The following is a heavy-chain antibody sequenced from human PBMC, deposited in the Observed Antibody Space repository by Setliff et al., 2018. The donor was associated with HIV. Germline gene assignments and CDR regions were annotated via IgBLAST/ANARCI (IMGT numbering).Heavy chain of an antibody. CDR2: IFYNGKT. D-gene: IGHD1-26*01. J-gene: IGHJ1*01. V-gene: IGHV4-31*03. Sequence: KASETLSLTCTVSTDSISSGDYQWSWIRQHPGKGLEWIGHIFYNGKTYYHPSLKSRVTISVDTSKKQFSLNLTSVTAADTAIYYCARARFIVGAGAYFQHWGQGTLVTVSS. CDR3: ARARFIVGAGAYFQH. CDR1: TDSISSGDYQ.